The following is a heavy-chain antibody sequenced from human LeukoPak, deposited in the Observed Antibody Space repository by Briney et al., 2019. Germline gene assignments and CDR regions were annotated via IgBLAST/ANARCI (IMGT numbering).Heavy chain of an antibody. CDR1: GGSISSYY. Sequence: PSETLSLTCTVSGGSISSYYWSWIRQPAGKGLEWIGRIYTSGSTNYNPSLKSRVTMSVDTSKNQFSLKLSSVTAADTAVYYCAREGCSSTSCYNPYYYYGMDVWGQGTTVTASS. CDR2: IYTSGST. CDR3: AREGCSSTSCYNPYYYYGMDV. J-gene: IGHJ6*02. D-gene: IGHD2-2*02. V-gene: IGHV4-4*07.